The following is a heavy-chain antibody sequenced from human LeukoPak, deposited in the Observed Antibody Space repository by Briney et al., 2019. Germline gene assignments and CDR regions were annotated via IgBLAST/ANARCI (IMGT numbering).Heavy chain of an antibody. Sequence: SVNVSCKASGGTFSSYAITWVRQAPGQGLEWMGRIIPILGIATYAQNFQGRVTITADKSTSTAYMELSSLRSEDTAVYYCARDLVVSCSSTSCSVAPSVLGGERTLVTVSS. J-gene: IGHJ4*02. CDR1: GGTFSSYA. CDR2: IIPILGIA. D-gene: IGHD2-2*01. V-gene: IGHV1-69*04. CDR3: ARDLVVSCSSTSCSVAPSVL.